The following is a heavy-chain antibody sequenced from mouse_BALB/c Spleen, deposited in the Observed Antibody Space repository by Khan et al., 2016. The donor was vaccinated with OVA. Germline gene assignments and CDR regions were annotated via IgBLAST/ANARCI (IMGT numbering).Heavy chain of an antibody. CDR1: GFSIPSDYA. Sequence: EVQLVESGPGLVKPSQSLSLTCPVTGFSIPSDYAWNWIRQFPGNKLEWMGYISYSGNTKYNPSLKSRISITRDTSKNQFFLQLNSVTIEDTATYYCARVYGGDFDYWGQGTTLTVSS. D-gene: IGHD1-1*01. CDR3: ARVYGGDFDY. J-gene: IGHJ2*01. V-gene: IGHV3-2*02. CDR2: ISYSGNT.